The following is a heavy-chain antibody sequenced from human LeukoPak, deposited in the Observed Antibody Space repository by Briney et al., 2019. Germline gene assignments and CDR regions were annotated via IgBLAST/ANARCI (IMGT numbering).Heavy chain of an antibody. J-gene: IGHJ4*02. V-gene: IGHV5-51*01. D-gene: IGHD2-15*01. CDR1: GYSFTSYW. CDR3: ARPGYCSGGSCPFDY. Sequence: GESLKISCKGSGYSFTSYWIGWVRPMPGKGLEWMGIIYPGDSDTRYSPSFQGQVTISADKSISTAYLQWSSLKASDTAMYYCARPGYCSGGSCPFDYWGQGTLVTVSS. CDR2: IYPGDSDT.